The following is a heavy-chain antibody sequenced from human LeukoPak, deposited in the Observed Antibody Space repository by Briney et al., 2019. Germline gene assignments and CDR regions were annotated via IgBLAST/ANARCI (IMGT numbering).Heavy chain of an antibody. V-gene: IGHV1-2*02. J-gene: IGHJ4*02. D-gene: IGHD2-2*01. CDR2: INPNSGGT. CDR3: VRSACSSTSYRYYFDY. Sequence: ASVKVSCKASGYTFTGYYIHWVRQAPGQGLEWMGWINPNSGGTHYAQKFQGRVTLTRDTSISTAYMELSRLRSDDTAVYYCVRSACSSTSYRYYFDYWGQGTLVTVSS. CDR1: GYTFTGYY.